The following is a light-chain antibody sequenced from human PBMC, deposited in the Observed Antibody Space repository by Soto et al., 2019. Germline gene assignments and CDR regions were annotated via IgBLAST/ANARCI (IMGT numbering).Light chain of an antibody. CDR1: NNDIGTYDY. V-gene: IGLV2-14*03. Sequence: QSVLTQPNSVSGSPGQSITISCTGNNNDIGTYDYVSWYQQHPGRAPRLLIHGVTTRPSGISGRFSASKSGLTASLTISVLQPWDEADYYCSSFTSNRIYVFGPGTKLTVL. CDR3: SSFTSNRIYV. CDR2: GVT. J-gene: IGLJ1*01.